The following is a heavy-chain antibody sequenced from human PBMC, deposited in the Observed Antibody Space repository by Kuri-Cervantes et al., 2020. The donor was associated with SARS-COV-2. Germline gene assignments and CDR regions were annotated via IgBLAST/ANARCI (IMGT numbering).Heavy chain of an antibody. Sequence: LRLSCVVSGASITSGGYSWSWVRQPPGEGLEWIGFIYPGGSTSYNPSLQSRVTISMDGSETQFSLRLTSVTAADTAVYYCARVLDFDHPGFDVWGQGTLVTVSS. D-gene: IGHD3-9*01. CDR1: GASITSGGYS. CDR3: ARVLDFDHPGFDV. CDR2: IYPGGST. J-gene: IGHJ3*01. V-gene: IGHV4-30-2*01.